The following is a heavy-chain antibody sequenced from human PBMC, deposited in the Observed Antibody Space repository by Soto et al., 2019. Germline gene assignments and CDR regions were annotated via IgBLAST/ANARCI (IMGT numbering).Heavy chain of an antibody. V-gene: IGHV3-23*01. CDR3: AKGRYSSGWYRPHLDY. CDR1: GFTFSSYA. D-gene: IGHD6-19*01. CDR2: ISGSGGST. Sequence: EVQLLESGGGLVQPGGSLRLSCAASGFTFSSYAMSWVRQAPGKGLEWVSAISGSGGSTYYADSVKGRFTISRDNSKNTLYLQMNSLRAEDTVVYYCAKGRYSSGWYRPHLDYWGQGTLVTVSS. J-gene: IGHJ4*02.